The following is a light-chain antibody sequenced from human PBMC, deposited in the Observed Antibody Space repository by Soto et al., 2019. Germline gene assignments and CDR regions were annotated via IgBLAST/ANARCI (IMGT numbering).Light chain of an antibody. J-gene: IGKJ5*01. Sequence: EIAMTQSPATRSVSPEGRATLSCIAIQSISETLAWYQQKPGQAPRLLIYSASRRATGFPGRFSGSGSGTEFTLTITSLQSEDIALYYCQQYNIWPTITFGHGTRLEIK. CDR1: QSISET. V-gene: IGKV3-15*01. CDR2: SAS. CDR3: QQYNIWPTIT.